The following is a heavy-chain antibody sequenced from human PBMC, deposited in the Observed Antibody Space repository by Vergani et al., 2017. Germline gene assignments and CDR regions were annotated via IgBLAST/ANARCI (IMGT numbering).Heavy chain of an antibody. CDR3: ASFQGSSWYGGAFDY. V-gene: IGHV4-4*02. Sequence: QVQLQESGPGLVKPSGTLSLTCAVSGGSISSSNWWSWVRQPPGKGLEWIGEIYHSGSTNYNPSLKSRVTISVDKSKNQFSLKLSSVTAAGTAVYYCASFQGSSWYGGAFDYWGQGTLVTVSS. CDR2: IYHSGST. J-gene: IGHJ4*02. CDR1: GGSISSSNW. D-gene: IGHD6-13*01.